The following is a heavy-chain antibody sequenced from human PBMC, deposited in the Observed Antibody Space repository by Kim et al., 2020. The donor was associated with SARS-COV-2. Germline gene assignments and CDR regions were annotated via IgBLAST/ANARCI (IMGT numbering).Heavy chain of an antibody. Sequence: SETLSLTCTVSGGSISSGGYYWGWIRQHPGKGLEWIGYIYYSRSTYYNPSLKSRVTISVDTSKNQLSLKLSSVTAAATAVYYCAGDTREVYYDSSGYTPIEYWFDPWGQRTLVTVSS. V-gene: IGHV4-31*03. D-gene: IGHD3-22*01. CDR1: GGSISSGGYY. CDR3: AGDTREVYYDSSGYTPIEYWFDP. J-gene: IGHJ5*02. CDR2: IYYSRST.